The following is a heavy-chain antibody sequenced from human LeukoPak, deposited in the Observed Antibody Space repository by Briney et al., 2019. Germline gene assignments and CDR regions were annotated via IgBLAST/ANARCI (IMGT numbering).Heavy chain of an antibody. CDR1: GFTFSSYS. CDR2: ISSSSSTI. Sequence: GGSLRLSCAASGFTFSSYSMNWVRQAPGKGLEWVSYISSSSSTICYADSVKGRFTVSRDNATNSLYLQMNSLRAEGTAVYYCARVGIAAAGTNFDYWGQGTLVTVSS. V-gene: IGHV3-48*04. J-gene: IGHJ4*02. CDR3: ARVGIAAAGTNFDY. D-gene: IGHD6-13*01.